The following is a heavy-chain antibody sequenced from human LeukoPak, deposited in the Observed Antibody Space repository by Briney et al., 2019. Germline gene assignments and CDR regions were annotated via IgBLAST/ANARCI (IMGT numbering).Heavy chain of an antibody. Sequence: GESLKISCKASGYSFNSYWIGWVRQMPGKGLEWRGIIYPGDSDTRYSPSFQGQVTISADKSISTAYLQWSSLKASDTAIYYCATAPPGAGYSNGWYYFDYWGRGTLVTVSS. CDR1: GYSFNSYW. D-gene: IGHD6-19*01. V-gene: IGHV5-51*01. J-gene: IGHJ4*02. CDR2: IYPGDSDT. CDR3: ATAPPGAGYSNGWYYFDY.